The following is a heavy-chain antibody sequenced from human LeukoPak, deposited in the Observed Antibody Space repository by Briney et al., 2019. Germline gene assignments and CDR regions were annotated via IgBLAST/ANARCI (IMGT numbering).Heavy chain of an antibody. D-gene: IGHD3-3*01. CDR3: ARHRRVLRFLEWLP. Sequence: PSETLSLTCTVSGGSISSSSYYLGWIRQPPGKGLEWIVSIYYSGSTYYNPSLKSRVTISVDTSKNQFSLKLSSVTAADTAVYYCARHRRVLRFLEWLPWGQGALVTVSS. CDR2: IYYSGST. CDR1: GGSISSSSYY. V-gene: IGHV4-39*01. J-gene: IGHJ5*02.